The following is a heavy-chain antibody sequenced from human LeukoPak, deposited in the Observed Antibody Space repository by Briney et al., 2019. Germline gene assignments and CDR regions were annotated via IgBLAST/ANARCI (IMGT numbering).Heavy chain of an antibody. CDR1: GFTFSTYA. CDR3: ARDPGYYGSGIQSDY. CDR2: ISGSGGST. V-gene: IGHV3-23*01. J-gene: IGHJ4*02. Sequence: GGSLRLSCAASGFTFSTYAMSWVRQAPGKGLEWVSAISGSGGSTYYADSVKGRFTISRDNSKNTLYLQMNSLRAEDTAVYYCARDPGYYGSGIQSDYWGQGTLVTVSS. D-gene: IGHD3-10*01.